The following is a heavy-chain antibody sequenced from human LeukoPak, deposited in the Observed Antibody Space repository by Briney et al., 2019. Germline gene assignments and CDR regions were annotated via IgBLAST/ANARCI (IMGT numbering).Heavy chain of an antibody. J-gene: IGHJ5*02. CDR1: GFTVSSNY. V-gene: IGHV3-53*01. CDR3: ARALIAVATPIPPSWFDP. Sequence: PGGSLRLSCAASGFTVSSNYMSWVRQAPGKGLEWVSVIYSGGSTYYADFVKGRFTISRDNSKNTLYLQMNSLRAEDTAVYYCARALIAVATPIPPSWFDPWGQGTLVTVSS. CDR2: IYSGGST. D-gene: IGHD6-19*01.